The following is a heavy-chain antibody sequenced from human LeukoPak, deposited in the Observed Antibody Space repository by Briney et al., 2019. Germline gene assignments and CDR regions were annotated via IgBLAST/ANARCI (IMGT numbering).Heavy chain of an antibody. V-gene: IGHV1-69*01. CDR1: GDSISNFA. CDR2: IIPIFGTA. Sequence: GSSVKVSCKASGDSISNFAVSWVRQAPGQGLEWMGGIIPIFGTAVCAQKFQGRVTITADESTSTTYMEMSSLKSEDTAIYYCTTRACGTGGCSSSFYYYYGLHFWGQGTTVSVSS. D-gene: IGHD3-16*01. J-gene: IGHJ6*02. CDR3: TTRACGTGGCSSSFYYYYGLHF.